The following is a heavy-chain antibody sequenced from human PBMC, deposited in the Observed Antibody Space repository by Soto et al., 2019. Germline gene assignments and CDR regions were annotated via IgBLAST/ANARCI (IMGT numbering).Heavy chain of an antibody. J-gene: IGHJ5*02. CDR3: VKNSGWFNT. Sequence: QLLQSGGGLVQPGGSLTLSCAASGFTFGTTDMSWVRQAPGEGLEWVSTIDGSGGITYYADSVKGRFTISRDNSRNTGYLQRNSLRGDDTALYYCVKNSGWFNTWGQGALVTVSS. CDR1: GFTFGTTD. V-gene: IGHV3-23*01. D-gene: IGHD3-10*01. CDR2: IDGSGGIT.